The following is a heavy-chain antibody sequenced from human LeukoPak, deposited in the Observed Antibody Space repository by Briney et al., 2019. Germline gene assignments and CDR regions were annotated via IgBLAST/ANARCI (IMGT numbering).Heavy chain of an antibody. D-gene: IGHD3-3*01. CDR2: INHSGST. CDR3: ARGTIFGDYYYYGMDV. J-gene: IGHJ6*02. Sequence: SETLSPTCAVYGGSFSGYYWSWIRQPPGKGLGWIGEINHSGSTNYNPSLKSRVTISVDTSKNQFSLKLSSVTAADTAVYYCARGTIFGDYYYYGMDVWGQGTTVTVSS. CDR1: GGSFSGYY. V-gene: IGHV4-34*01.